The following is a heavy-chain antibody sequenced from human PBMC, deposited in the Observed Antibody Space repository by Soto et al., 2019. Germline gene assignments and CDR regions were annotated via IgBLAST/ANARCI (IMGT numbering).Heavy chain of an antibody. V-gene: IGHV4-39*07. Sequence: SETLSLTCTVSGGSISSSSYYWGWIRQPPGKGLEWIGSIYYSGSTNYNPSLKSRVTISVDTSKNQFSLKLSSVTAADTAVYYCARRYGAAADFWGQGILVTVSS. D-gene: IGHD6-13*01. CDR3: ARRYGAAADF. CDR2: IYYSGST. CDR1: GGSISSSSYY. J-gene: IGHJ4*02.